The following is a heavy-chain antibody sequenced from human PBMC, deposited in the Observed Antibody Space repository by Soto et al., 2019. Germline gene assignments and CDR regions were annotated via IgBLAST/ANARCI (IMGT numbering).Heavy chain of an antibody. CDR3: ARQGEFSSGWPDAFDI. CDR2: IYPGDSDT. Sequence: PGESLKISCKGSGYSFTSYWIGWVRQMPGKGLEWMGIIYPGDSDTRYSPSFQGQVTISADKSISTAYLQWSSLKASDTAMYYCARQGEFSSGWPDAFDIWGQGTMVTVSS. CDR1: GYSFTSYW. V-gene: IGHV5-51*01. J-gene: IGHJ3*02. D-gene: IGHD6-19*01.